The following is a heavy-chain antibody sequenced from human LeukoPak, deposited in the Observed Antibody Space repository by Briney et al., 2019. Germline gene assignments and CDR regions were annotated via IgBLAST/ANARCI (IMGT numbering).Heavy chain of an antibody. D-gene: IGHD6-13*01. Sequence: SETLSLTCAVYGGFFSGYYWSWIRQPPGKGLEWIGEINHSGSTNYNPSLKSRVTISVDTSKNQFSLKLSSVTAADTAVYYCARGSGSSWYSGYYDYWGQGTLVTVSS. J-gene: IGHJ4*02. CDR2: INHSGST. CDR3: ARGSGSSWYSGYYDY. CDR1: GGFFSGYY. V-gene: IGHV4-34*01.